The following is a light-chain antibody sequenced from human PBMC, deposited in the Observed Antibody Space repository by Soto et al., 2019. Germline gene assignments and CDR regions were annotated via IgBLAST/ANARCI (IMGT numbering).Light chain of an antibody. CDR1: QSVSSSY. J-gene: IGKJ1*01. Sequence: EIVLTQSPGTLSLSPGERATLSCRASQSVSSSYLAWYQQKPGQAPRLLIYGASSRATGIPDRFSGSGSGTDFTLTISRLEPEDFEVYYCKQYGSSPTWTFGQGTKVEIK. CDR3: KQYGSSPTWT. V-gene: IGKV3-20*01. CDR2: GAS.